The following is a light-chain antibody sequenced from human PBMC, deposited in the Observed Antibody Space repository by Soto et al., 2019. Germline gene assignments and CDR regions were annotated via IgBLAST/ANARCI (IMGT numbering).Light chain of an antibody. Sequence: QAVVTQPPSASGTPGQRVTISCSGSSSNIGSNYVYWYQQLPGTAPKLLIYRNNQRPSGVPDRFSGSKSGTSVSLAISGLRSEDEANYYCAAWDDSLSGVVFGGGTKVTVL. CDR2: RNN. J-gene: IGLJ3*02. CDR1: SSNIGSNY. CDR3: AAWDDSLSGVV. V-gene: IGLV1-47*01.